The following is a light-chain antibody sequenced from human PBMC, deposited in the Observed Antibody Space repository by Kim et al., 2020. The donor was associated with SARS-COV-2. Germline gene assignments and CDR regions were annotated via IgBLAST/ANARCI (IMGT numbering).Light chain of an antibody. CDR1: QSVSSNY. J-gene: IGKJ3*01. CDR3: QQYGSSPFT. Sequence: PGERATLSCRASQSVSSNYVAWYQLKPGQAPRLLIYGASSRATGIPDRFSGSGSGTDFTLTISRLEPEDYALYYCQQYGSSPFTFGPGTKVDIK. V-gene: IGKV3-20*01. CDR2: GAS.